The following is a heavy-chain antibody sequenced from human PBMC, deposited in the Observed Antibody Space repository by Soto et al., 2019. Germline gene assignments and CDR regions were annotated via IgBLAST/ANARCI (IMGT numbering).Heavy chain of an antibody. CDR2: IMPVFPTP. D-gene: IGHD1-1*01. J-gene: IGHJ6*02. Sequence: QVQLVQSGAEVKKPGSSVKVSCKTSGGTFRTSAISWVRQAPGQGLEWMGGIMPVFPTPDYAQKFQGRVNITAAESPPTAYMELRSLRSEATAVYYCARAKNRQQLSGNYRYLMNVWGQGTTVTVSS. CDR3: ARAKNRQQLSGNYRYLMNV. CDR1: GGTFRTSA. V-gene: IGHV1-69*12.